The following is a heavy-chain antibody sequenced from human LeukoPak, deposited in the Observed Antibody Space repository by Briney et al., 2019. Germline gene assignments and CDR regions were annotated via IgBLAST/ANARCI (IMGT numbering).Heavy chain of an antibody. V-gene: IGHV5-51*01. CDR3: ARRYPYGGNSWSFDY. Sequence: GESLKISCKGPGYSFTSYWIGWVRQMPGKGLEWMGIIYPGDSDTRYSPSFQGQVTISADKSISTAYLQWSSLKASDTAMYYCARRYPYGGNSWSFDYWGQGTLVTVSS. CDR2: IYPGDSDT. D-gene: IGHD4-23*01. J-gene: IGHJ4*02. CDR1: GYSFTSYW.